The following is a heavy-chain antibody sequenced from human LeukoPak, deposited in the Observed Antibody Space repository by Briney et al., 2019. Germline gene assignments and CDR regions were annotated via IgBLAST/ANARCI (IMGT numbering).Heavy chain of an antibody. D-gene: IGHD2-2*01. Sequence: SETLSLTCAVCGGSFSGYYWSWIRQPPGKGLEWIGEINHSGSTNYNPSLKSRVTISVDTSKNQFSLKLSSVTAADTAVYYCARGGSRYCSSTSCYPYMDVWGKGTTVTVSS. V-gene: IGHV4-34*01. CDR1: GGSFSGYY. CDR3: ARGGSRYCSSTSCYPYMDV. CDR2: INHSGST. J-gene: IGHJ6*03.